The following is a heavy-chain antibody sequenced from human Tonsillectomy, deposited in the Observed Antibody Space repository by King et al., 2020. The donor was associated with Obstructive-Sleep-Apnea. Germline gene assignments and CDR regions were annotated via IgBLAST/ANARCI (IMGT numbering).Heavy chain of an antibody. Sequence: VQLQESGPGLVKPSETLSLTCTVSADSISNYYWSWIRQPPGKGLEWIGYMFYSGNTNYNPSLKSLVTISVDTSKIQFSLRLNSVTAADTAIYYCARHRGVEDYGGYGDYFDYWGQGTLVTVSS. CDR1: ADSISNYY. CDR3: ARHRGVEDYGGYGDYFDY. J-gene: IGHJ4*02. D-gene: IGHD5-12*01. CDR2: MFYSGNT. V-gene: IGHV4-59*08.